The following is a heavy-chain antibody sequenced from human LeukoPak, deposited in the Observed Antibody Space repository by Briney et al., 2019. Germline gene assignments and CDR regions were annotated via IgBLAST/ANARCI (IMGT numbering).Heavy chain of an antibody. Sequence: GRSLRLSCAASGFTFSSYAMHWVRQAPGKGLGWVAVTSYDGSNKYCADSVKGRFTISRDNSKNTLYLQMNSLRAEDTAVYYCAGPRSSIYYYYGMDVWGKGTTVTVSS. CDR1: GFTFSSYA. CDR3: AGPRSSIYYYYGMDV. J-gene: IGHJ6*04. V-gene: IGHV3-30*04. CDR2: TSYDGSNK.